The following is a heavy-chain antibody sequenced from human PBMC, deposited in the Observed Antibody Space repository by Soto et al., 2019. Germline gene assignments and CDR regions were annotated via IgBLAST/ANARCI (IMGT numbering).Heavy chain of an antibody. V-gene: IGHV1-69*01. Sequence: QVQLVQSGAEVKKPGSSVKVSCKASVGTFSSYAISWVRQAPGQRLEWMGGIIPISGTANYAQKFQGRVTITADESKSTVYMGLSSLRSEDTAVYFCARSQGSSTSLEIYYYYYYGMDVWGQGTTVTVSS. CDR1: VGTFSSYA. CDR3: ARSQGSSTSLEIYYYYYYGMDV. D-gene: IGHD2-2*01. J-gene: IGHJ6*02. CDR2: IIPISGTA.